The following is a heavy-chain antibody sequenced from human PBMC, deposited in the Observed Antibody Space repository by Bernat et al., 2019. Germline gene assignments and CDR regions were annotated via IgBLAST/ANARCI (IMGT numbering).Heavy chain of an antibody. Sequence: EVQLVESGGGLVQPGGSLRLSCAASGFTFSTYSMNWVRQAPGKGLEWISYISSSSGSTQYADSVKGRFTISRDNGKNSLYLQMSSLRDEDTAVYHCATKHAYKEYAAFDIWGQGTLVTVSS. CDR2: ISSSSGST. CDR1: GFTFSTYS. D-gene: IGHD2-8*01. V-gene: IGHV3-48*02. CDR3: ATKHAYKEYAAFDI. J-gene: IGHJ3*02.